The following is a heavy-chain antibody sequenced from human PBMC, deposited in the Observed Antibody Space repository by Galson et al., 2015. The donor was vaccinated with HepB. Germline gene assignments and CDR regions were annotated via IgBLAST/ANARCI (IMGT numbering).Heavy chain of an antibody. CDR2: ISYDGSNK. J-gene: IGHJ4*02. CDR3: ARDQSQSSSSWIDY. D-gene: IGHD6-13*01. Sequence: SLRLSCAASGFTFSSYAMHWVRQAPGKGLEWVAVISYDGSNKYYADSVKGRFTISRDNSKNTLYLQMNSLRAEDTAVYYCARDQSQSSSSWIDYWGQGTLVTVSS. CDR1: GFTFSSYA. V-gene: IGHV3-30-3*01.